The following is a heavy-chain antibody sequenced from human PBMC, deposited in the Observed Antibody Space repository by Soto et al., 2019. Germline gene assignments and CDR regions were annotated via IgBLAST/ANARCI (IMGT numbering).Heavy chain of an antibody. CDR2: INSDGTTT. V-gene: IGHV3-74*01. Sequence: EVQLVESGGGLVQPGGSLRLSCAASGFSFSTYWMHWVRQAPGKGLEWVSFINSDGTTTTYADSVKGRFTISRDTAKNTLYLQLSSLGVEDTAVYYCAGLGGSMVRGVIRHYYGVDVWGKGTTVSFSS. CDR1: GFSFSTYW. D-gene: IGHD3-10*01. CDR3: AGLGGSMVRGVIRHYYGVDV. J-gene: IGHJ6*04.